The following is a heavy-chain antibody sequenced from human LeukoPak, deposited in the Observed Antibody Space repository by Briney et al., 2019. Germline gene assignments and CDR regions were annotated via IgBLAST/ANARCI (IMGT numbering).Heavy chain of an antibody. D-gene: IGHD3-3*01. V-gene: IGHV3-30-3*01. J-gene: IGHJ4*02. CDR3: ARVASIDYYDFWSGYYSIYDY. CDR1: GFTFSSYA. Sequence: GGSLRLSGAASGFTFSSYAMPWARQAPGKGLEWVAVISYVGSNKYYADSVKGRFTISRDNSKNTLYLQMNSLRAEDTAVYYCARVASIDYYDFWSGYYSIYDYWGQGTLVTVSS. CDR2: ISYVGSNK.